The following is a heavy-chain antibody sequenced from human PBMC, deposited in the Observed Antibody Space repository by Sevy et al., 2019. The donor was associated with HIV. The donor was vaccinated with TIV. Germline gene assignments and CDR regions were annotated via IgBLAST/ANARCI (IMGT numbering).Heavy chain of an antibody. V-gene: IGHV4-59*01. D-gene: IGHD3-10*01. Sequence: SETLSLTCTVSGGSISSYYWSWIRQPPGKGLEWIGYIYYSGSTNYNPSLKSRVTISVDTSKNQFSLKLSFVTAADTAVYYCARDKGVTMVVGAFDIWGQGTMVTVSS. J-gene: IGHJ3*02. CDR2: IYYSGST. CDR3: ARDKGVTMVVGAFDI. CDR1: GGSISSYY.